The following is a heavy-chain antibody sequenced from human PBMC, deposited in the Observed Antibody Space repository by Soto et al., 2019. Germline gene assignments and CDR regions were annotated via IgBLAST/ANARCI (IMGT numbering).Heavy chain of an antibody. CDR1: GFTFSSYA. J-gene: IGHJ6*02. D-gene: IGHD6-19*01. Sequence: PGGSLRLSCAASGFTFSSYAMSWVRQAPGKGLEWVSAISGSGGSTYYADSVKGRFTISRDNSKNTLYLQMNSLRAEDTAVYYCAKEGDSSGWYAYYYYGMDVWGQGTTVTVSS. CDR2: ISGSGGST. V-gene: IGHV3-23*01. CDR3: AKEGDSSGWYAYYYYGMDV.